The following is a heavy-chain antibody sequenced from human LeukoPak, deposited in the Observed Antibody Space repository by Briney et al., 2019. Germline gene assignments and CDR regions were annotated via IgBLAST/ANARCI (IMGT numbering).Heavy chain of an antibody. J-gene: IGHJ4*02. D-gene: IGHD3-10*01. CDR2: IIPIFGTA. Sequence: ASVKVSCKASGGTFSSYAISWVRQAPGQGLEWMGGIIPIFGTANYAQKFQGRVTITADESTSTAYMELSSLRSEDTAVYYCARDLFMVRGALDYWGQGTLVTVSS. V-gene: IGHV1-69*13. CDR1: GGTFSSYA. CDR3: ARDLFMVRGALDY.